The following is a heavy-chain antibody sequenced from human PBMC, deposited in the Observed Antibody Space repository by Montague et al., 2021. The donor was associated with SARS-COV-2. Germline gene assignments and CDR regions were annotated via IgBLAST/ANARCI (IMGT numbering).Heavy chain of an antibody. J-gene: IGHJ4*02. Sequence: CAISGDSVSSNIATWNWFRQSPSRGLEWLGRTYYRSKWYNDYAESVKSRITIDPDTSKHQFPLHLNSVTPEDTAVYYCARIPVGSKYYFDFWGQGTLVTVSS. D-gene: IGHD2-2*01. CDR3: ARIPVGSKYYFDF. CDR1: GDSVSSNIAT. V-gene: IGHV6-1*01. CDR2: TYYRSKWYN.